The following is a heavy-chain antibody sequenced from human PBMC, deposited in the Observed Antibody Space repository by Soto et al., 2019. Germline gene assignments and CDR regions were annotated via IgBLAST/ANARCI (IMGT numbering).Heavy chain of an antibody. Sequence: QVQLVQSGAEVKKPGSSVKVSCKASGGTFSSYAISWVRQAPGQGLEWMGGIIPIFGTANYAQKFQGRVTITADESTSTAYMELSSLRSEDTAVXYXXXXXXDYSNEGTNWFDPWGQGTLVTVSS. V-gene: IGHV1-69*01. J-gene: IGHJ5*02. CDR2: IIPIFGTA. CDR3: XXXXXDYSNEGTNWFDP. CDR1: GGTFSSYA. D-gene: IGHD4-4*01.